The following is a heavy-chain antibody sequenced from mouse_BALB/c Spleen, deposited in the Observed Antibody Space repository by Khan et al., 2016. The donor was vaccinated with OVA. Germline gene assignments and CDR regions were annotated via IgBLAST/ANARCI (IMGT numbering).Heavy chain of an antibody. J-gene: IGHJ4*01. CDR1: GYSITSDYA. CDR3: ASELGRYYAMDY. V-gene: IGHV3-2*02. D-gene: IGHD4-1*01. Sequence: EVQLQESGPGLVKPSQSLSLTCTVTGYSITSDYAWNWIRQFPGNKLEWMGCISYSGSTNYSPSLNSRISITRDTSKNQFFLQLNSVTAEDTATYYCASELGRYYAMDYWGQGTSVTVSS. CDR2: ISYSGST.